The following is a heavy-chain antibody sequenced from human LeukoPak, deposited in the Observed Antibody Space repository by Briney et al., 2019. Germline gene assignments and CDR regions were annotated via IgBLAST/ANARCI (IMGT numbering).Heavy chain of an antibody. Sequence: QPGGSLRLSCAASGFTFSSYEMNWVRQAPGKGLEWVSYISSSGNTIYYADSVRGRFTISRDNAKNSLYLQMNSLRVEDTAVYYCASRGIVVPFDSWGQGTLVTVSS. CDR2: ISSSGNTI. V-gene: IGHV3-48*03. D-gene: IGHD2-15*01. CDR3: ASRGIVVPFDS. J-gene: IGHJ4*02. CDR1: GFTFSSYE.